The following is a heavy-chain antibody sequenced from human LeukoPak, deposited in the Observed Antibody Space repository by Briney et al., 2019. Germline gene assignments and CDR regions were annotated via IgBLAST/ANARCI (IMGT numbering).Heavy chain of an antibody. CDR3: ARVRWPAASRGYSYGSPY. Sequence: GGSLRLSCAASGFTFSSYWMSWVRQAPGKGLEWVANIKQDGSEKYYVDSVKGRFTISRDNAKNSLYLQMNSLRAEGTAVYYCARVRWPAASRGYSYGSPYWGQGTLVTVSS. CDR2: IKQDGSEK. J-gene: IGHJ4*02. D-gene: IGHD5-18*01. V-gene: IGHV3-7*01. CDR1: GFTFSSYW.